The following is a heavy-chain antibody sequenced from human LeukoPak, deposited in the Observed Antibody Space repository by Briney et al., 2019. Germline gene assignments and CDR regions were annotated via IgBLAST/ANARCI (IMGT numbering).Heavy chain of an antibody. CDR3: ARGGNSMSEYFQH. V-gene: IGHV3-7*01. CDR2: IKQDGSEK. J-gene: IGHJ1*01. CDR1: GFTFSSYW. D-gene: IGHD4-23*01. Sequence: GGSLRLSCAASGFTFSSYWMSWVRQAPGKGLEWVANIKQDGSEKYYVDSVKGRFTISRDNAKNSLYLQMNSLRAEDTAVYYCARGGNSMSEYFQHWGQGTLVTVSS.